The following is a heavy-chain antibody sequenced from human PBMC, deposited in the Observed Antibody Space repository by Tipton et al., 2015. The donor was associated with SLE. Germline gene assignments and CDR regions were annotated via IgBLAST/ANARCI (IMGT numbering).Heavy chain of an antibody. Sequence: SLRLSCATSGFTFTNHAVSWVRQAPGKGLERVSAISGGGSRTYYADSVKGRFTVSRDNSKNTVYLHMNSLRAEDTALYYCAKGLNYANYYGMDVWGQGTTVTVSS. CDR2: ISGGGSRT. V-gene: IGHV3-23*01. D-gene: IGHD4-11*01. J-gene: IGHJ6*02. CDR3: AKGLNYANYYGMDV. CDR1: GFTFTNHA.